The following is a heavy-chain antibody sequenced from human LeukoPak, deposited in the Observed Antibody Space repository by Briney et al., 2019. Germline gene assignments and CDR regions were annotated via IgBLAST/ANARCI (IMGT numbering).Heavy chain of an antibody. CDR1: GFSLSSYW. CDR2: INSDGSTT. CDR3: ARRQYRSSWYYFDY. D-gene: IGHD6-13*01. V-gene: IGHV3-74*01. Sequence: GGSLRLSCAASGFSLSSYWMHWVRQAPGKGLVWVSVINSDGSTTNYADSVKGRFTISRDNAKNTLYLQMNSLRAEDTAVYYCARRQYRSSWYYFDYWGQGTLVTVSS. J-gene: IGHJ4*02.